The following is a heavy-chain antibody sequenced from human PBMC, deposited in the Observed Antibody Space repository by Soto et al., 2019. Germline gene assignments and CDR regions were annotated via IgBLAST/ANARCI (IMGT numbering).Heavy chain of an antibody. Sequence: SLKVSFKASGGPLSNYAISWGRQAPGQGLEWMGEIIPIFGTANYAQKFQGRVTITADESTSTAYMELNSLRAEDTAVYYCAKDYDRGEYFDYWGQGTLVTVSS. CDR1: GGPLSNYA. V-gene: IGHV1-69*13. CDR3: AKDYDRGEYFDY. D-gene: IGHD3-16*01. J-gene: IGHJ4*02. CDR2: IIPIFGTA.